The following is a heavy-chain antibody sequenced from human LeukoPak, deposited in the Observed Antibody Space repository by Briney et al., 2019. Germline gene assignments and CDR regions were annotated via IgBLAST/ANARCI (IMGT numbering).Heavy chain of an antibody. V-gene: IGHV4-59*12. D-gene: IGHD6-6*01. CDR2: IYYSGNT. CDR3: ARDRLAARPGHFDY. J-gene: IGHJ4*02. Sequence: PSETLSLTCNVSGGPINTYYWNWVRQPPGKGLERIGFIYYSGNTKDNPSPSSRVTISIDTSRNHFSLRLSSLTPADTANYYCARDRLAARPGHFDYWGQGTLVAVSS. CDR1: GGPINTYY.